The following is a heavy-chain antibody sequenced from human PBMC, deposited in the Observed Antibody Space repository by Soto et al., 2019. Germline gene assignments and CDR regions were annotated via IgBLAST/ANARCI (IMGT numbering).Heavy chain of an antibody. D-gene: IGHD6-25*01. J-gene: IGHJ4*02. CDR1: GFTFTNYA. V-gene: IGHV3-23*01. CDR3: PKGSAGGSPYYFDF. CDR2: INDNGGST. Sequence: GGSLRLSCTTSGFTFTNYAMGWVRRAPGKGLEWVSAINDNGGSTYHAGSVKGRFTISRDNSKNSLYLHMNSLRAEDTAVYYCPKGSAGGSPYYFDFWGQGTLVTVSS.